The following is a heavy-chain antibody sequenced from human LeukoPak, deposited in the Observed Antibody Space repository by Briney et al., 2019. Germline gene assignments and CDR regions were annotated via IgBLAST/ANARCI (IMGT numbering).Heavy chain of an antibody. CDR3: ARGRERGSSSSFTDY. D-gene: IGHD6-6*01. CDR1: GYTFTSYH. V-gene: IGHV1-8*03. Sequence: VASVKVSCKASGYTFTSYHINWVRQATGQGLEWMGWMNPNSANTGYAQRFQGRVTITRNTSISTTYMELSSLRFEDTAVYYCARGRERGSSSSFTDYWGQGTLVIVSS. J-gene: IGHJ4*02. CDR2: MNPNSANT.